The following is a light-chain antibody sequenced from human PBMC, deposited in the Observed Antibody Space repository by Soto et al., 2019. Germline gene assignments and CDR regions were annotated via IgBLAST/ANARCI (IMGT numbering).Light chain of an antibody. CDR1: QSVSGY. J-gene: IGKJ4*01. CDR3: QQRSNCPST. V-gene: IGKV3-11*01. Sequence: EIVLTQSPATLSLSPGNRATLSCRASQSVSGYLAWYQQKPGQAPRLLIYDASNRATGIPARFSGSGSGTDFPLTITSLEPEGFSVYYCQQRSNCPSTFGGGTKVQI. CDR2: DAS.